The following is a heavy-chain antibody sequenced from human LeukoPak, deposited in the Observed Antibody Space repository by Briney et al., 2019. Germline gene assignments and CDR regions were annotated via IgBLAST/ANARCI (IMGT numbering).Heavy chain of an antibody. CDR2: MNWNGGST. CDR1: GFTFDDYG. CDR3: ARDRITIFGVVIDY. Sequence: PGGSLRLSCAASGFTFDDYGMSWVRQAPGKGLEWVSGMNWNGGSTGYADSVKGRFTISRDNAKNSLYLQMNSLRAEDTALYYCARDRITIFGVVIDYWGQGTLVNVSS. V-gene: IGHV3-20*04. J-gene: IGHJ4*02. D-gene: IGHD3-3*01.